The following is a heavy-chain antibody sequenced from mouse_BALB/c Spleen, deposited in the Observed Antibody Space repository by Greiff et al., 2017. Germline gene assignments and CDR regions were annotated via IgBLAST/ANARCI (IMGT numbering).Heavy chain of an antibody. V-gene: IGHV5-6-5*01. CDR1: GFTFSSYA. CDR3: ARGLTTGVWYFDV. J-gene: IGHJ1*01. D-gene: IGHD1-1*01. CDR2: ISSGGST. Sequence: EVHLVESGGGLVKPGGSLKLSCAASGFTFSSYAMSWVRQTPEKRLEWVASISSGGSTYYPDSVKGRFTISRDNARNILYLQMSSLRSEDTAMYYCARGLTTGVWYFDVWGAGTTVTVSS.